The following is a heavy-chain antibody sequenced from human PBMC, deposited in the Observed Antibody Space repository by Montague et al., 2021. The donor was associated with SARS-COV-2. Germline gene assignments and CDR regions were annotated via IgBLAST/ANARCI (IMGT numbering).Heavy chain of an antibody. CDR1: GGSFSGYY. J-gene: IGHJ6*02. CDR3: ARGSGCSGGSCYSEWDPYYYYGMDV. D-gene: IGHD2-15*01. CDR2: IIHSGGT. V-gene: IGHV4-34*01. Sequence: SETLSLSCAVYGGSFSGYYWCWIRHPPGKGLEWIGEIIHSGGTNYNPSLMSRVTILVDTSKNQFSPKLSSLTAADTAVYYWARGSGCSGGSCYSEWDPYYYYGMDVWGQGTTVTVSS.